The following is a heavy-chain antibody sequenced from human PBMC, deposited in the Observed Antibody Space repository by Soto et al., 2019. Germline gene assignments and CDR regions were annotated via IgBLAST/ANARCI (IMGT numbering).Heavy chain of an antibody. D-gene: IGHD2-15*01. V-gene: IGHV3-21*01. CDR2: ISSSSSYI. J-gene: IGHJ3*02. CDR3: ASYCSGGSCYSIDAFDI. Sequence: SLRLSCAASGFTFSSCSMNWVRQAPGKGLEWVSSISSSSSYIYYADSVKGRFTISRDNAKNSLYLQMNSLRAEDTAVYYCASYCSGGSCYSIDAFDIWGQGTMVTVSS. CDR1: GFTFSSCS.